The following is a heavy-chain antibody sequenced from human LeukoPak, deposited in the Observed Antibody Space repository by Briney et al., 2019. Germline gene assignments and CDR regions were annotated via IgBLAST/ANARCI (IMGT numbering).Heavy chain of an antibody. CDR2: INSDGSST. D-gene: IGHD3-22*01. CDR3: TTEHYYDSSGYLEGGLDSDY. J-gene: IGHJ4*02. Sequence: GGSLRLSCAASGFTFSSYWMHWVRQAPGKGLVWVSRINSDGSSTSYADSVKGRFTISRDNAKNTLYLQMNSLKTEDTAVYYCTTEHYYDSSGYLEGGLDSDYWGQGTLVTVSS. V-gene: IGHV3-74*01. CDR1: GFTFSSYW.